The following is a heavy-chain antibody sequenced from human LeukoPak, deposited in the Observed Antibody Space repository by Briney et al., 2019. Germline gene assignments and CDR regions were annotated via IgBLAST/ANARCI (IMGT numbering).Heavy chain of an antibody. J-gene: IGHJ4*02. V-gene: IGHV3-9*01. CDR3: AKSYSGSYYGCFDY. CDR1: GFTFDDYA. D-gene: IGHD1-26*01. Sequence: PGRSLRLSCAASGFTFDDYAMHWVRQAPGKGLEWVSGISWNSGSIGYADSVKGRFTISRDNSKKTLYLQMNSLRAEDTAVYYCAKSYSGSYYGCFDYWGQGTLVTVSS. CDR2: ISWNSGSI.